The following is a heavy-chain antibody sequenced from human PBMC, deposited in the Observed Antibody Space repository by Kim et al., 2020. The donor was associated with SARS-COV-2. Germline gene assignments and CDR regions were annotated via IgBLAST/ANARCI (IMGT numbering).Heavy chain of an antibody. Sequence: ASVKVSCKASGYTFTGYYMHWVRQAPGQGLEWMGWINPNSGGTNYAQKFQGRVTMTRDTSISTAYMELSRLRSDDTAVYYCARDVGNIVVVVAGWFDPWGQGTLVTVSS. CDR1: GYTFTGYY. V-gene: IGHV1-2*02. CDR3: ARDVGNIVVVVAGWFDP. CDR2: INPNSGGT. D-gene: IGHD2-15*01. J-gene: IGHJ5*02.